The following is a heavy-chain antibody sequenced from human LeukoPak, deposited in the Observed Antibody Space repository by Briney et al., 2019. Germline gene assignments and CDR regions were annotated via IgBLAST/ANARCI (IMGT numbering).Heavy chain of an antibody. CDR3: AKGIYGDFDAFDM. J-gene: IGHJ3*02. V-gene: IGHV3-23*01. CDR1: GFTFSSYA. CDR2: ITGSGGTT. D-gene: IGHD4-17*01. Sequence: GGPLRLSCAASGFTFSSYAMSWVRQAPGKGLEWVSLITGSGGTTYYADSVKGRFTFSRDNSKNRLYLQMNSLRAEDTAIYYCAKGIYGDFDAFDMWGQGTMVTVSS.